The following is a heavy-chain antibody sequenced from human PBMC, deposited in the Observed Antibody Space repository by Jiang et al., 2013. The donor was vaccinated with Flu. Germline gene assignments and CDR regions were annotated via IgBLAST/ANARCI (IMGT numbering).Heavy chain of an antibody. D-gene: IGHD6-19*01. CDR1: TFGDYA. J-gene: IGHJ6*02. V-gene: IGHV3-49*03. CDR2: IRSKAYGGTT. Sequence: TFGDYAMSWFRQAPGKGLEWVGFIRSKAYGGTTEYAASVKGRFTISRDDSKSIAYLQMNSLKTEDTAVYYCTAAAVAGPRVNYYGMDVWGQGTTVTVSS. CDR3: TAAAVAGPRVNYYGMDV.